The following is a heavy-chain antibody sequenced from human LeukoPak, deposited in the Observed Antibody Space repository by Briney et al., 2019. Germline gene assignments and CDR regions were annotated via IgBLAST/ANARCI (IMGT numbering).Heavy chain of an antibody. D-gene: IGHD3-22*01. CDR2: IWYDGSNK. CDR3: ARDRRIVVVGGAFDI. CDR1: GFTFSSYG. Sequence: AGGSLRLSCAASGFTFSSYGMHWVRQAPGKGLEWVAVIWYDGSNKYYADSVKGRFTISRDNSKNTLYLQMNSLRAEDTAVYYCARDRRIVVVGGAFDIWGQGTMVTVSS. J-gene: IGHJ3*02. V-gene: IGHV3-33*01.